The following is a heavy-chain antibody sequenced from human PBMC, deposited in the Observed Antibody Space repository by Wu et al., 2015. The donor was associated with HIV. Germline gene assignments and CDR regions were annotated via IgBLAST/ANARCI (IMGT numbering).Heavy chain of an antibody. CDR3: ARVYSSTWYDFFDS. D-gene: IGHD2-2*01. CDR1: GVALTSFG. CDR2: IIPLFDVA. Sequence: QVQLVQSGTQVKKPGSSVKVSCKASGVALTSFGFSWVRQAPGQGLEWMGGIIPLFDVAQYAQNFRDRVTITTDESTSTTYLELSSLTSEDTAIYFCARVYSSTWYDFFDSWGQGTLVTVSS. J-gene: IGHJ4*02. V-gene: IGHV1-69*05.